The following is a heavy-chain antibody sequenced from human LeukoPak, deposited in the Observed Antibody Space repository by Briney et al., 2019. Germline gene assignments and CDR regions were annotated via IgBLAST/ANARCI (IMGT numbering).Heavy chain of an antibody. CDR2: IYYSGST. CDR3: AREYYSGSGVDY. D-gene: IGHD3-10*01. V-gene: IGHV4-59*12. CDR1: GGSISSYY. Sequence: SETLSLTCTVFGGSISSYYWSWIRQPPGKGLEWIGYIYYSGSTNYNPSLKSRVTISVDTSKNQFSLKLSSVTAADTAVYYCAREYYSGSGVDYWGQGTLVTVSS. J-gene: IGHJ4*02.